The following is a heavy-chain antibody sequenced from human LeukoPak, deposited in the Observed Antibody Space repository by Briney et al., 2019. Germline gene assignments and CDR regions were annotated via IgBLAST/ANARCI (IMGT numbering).Heavy chain of an antibody. CDR2: IYYSGST. CDR1: GASISSSSYY. D-gene: IGHD1-26*01. V-gene: IGHV4-39*01. Sequence: SETLSLTCTVSGASISSSSYYWGWIRQPPGKGLEWIGNIYYSGSTYYNPSLKSRVTISVDSSKNQFSLKLSSVTAADTAVYYCARQGEGGRAFDIWDQGTMVTVSS. J-gene: IGHJ3*02. CDR3: ARQGEGGRAFDI.